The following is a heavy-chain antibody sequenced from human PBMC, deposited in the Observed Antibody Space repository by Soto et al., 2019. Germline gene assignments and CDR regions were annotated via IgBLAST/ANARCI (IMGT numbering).Heavy chain of an antibody. Sequence: ASVKVSCKASGYTFTSYYMHWVRQAPGQGLEWMGIINPSGGSTSYAQKFQGRVTMTRDTSTSTVYMELSSLGSEDTAVYYCAREGGVSVWGSYRPSGMDVWGQGTTVTVSS. V-gene: IGHV1-46*01. CDR1: GYTFTSYY. CDR2: INPSGGST. D-gene: IGHD3-16*02. J-gene: IGHJ6*02. CDR3: AREGGVSVWGSYRPSGMDV.